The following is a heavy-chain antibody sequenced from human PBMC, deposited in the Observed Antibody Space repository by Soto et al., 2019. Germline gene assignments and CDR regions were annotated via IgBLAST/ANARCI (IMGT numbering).Heavy chain of an antibody. D-gene: IGHD2-2*01. CDR2: ISGISGHI. J-gene: IGHJ6*02. CDR3: AKGESTSSEPYYGMDV. V-gene: IGHV3-23*01. Sequence: GGSLRLSCAAPVFTVNDYGMSWVRQAPGKGLEWVSTISGISGHIFYADFVKGRFTISRDNSRNTLYLQMNSLRVDDTAIYYCAKGESTSSEPYYGMDVWGQGTTVTVSS. CDR1: VFTVNDYG.